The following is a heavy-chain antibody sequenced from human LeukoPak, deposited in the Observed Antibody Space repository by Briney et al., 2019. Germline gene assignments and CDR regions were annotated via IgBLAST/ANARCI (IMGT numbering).Heavy chain of an antibody. D-gene: IGHD2-2*01. CDR2: IYYSGST. V-gene: IGHV4-59*01. J-gene: IGHJ4*02. Sequence: PSVTLSLTCTLSGASISTYYWSWIRQPPGKGLEWIGYIYYSGSTNYNPSLKSRVTISVDTSKNQFSLKLSSVTAADTAVYYSARSYCRSSSCYAKTLFDLWGQGILVTVSS. CDR1: GASISTYY. CDR3: ARSYCRSSSCYAKTLFDL.